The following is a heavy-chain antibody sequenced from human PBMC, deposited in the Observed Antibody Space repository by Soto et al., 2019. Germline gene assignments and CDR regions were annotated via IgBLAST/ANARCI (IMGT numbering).Heavy chain of an antibody. CDR3: AKGWNWGFNY. CDR1: GDSVSSNSGD. Sequence: SQTLSLTCAISGDSVSSNSGDWNWIRQSPSRGLEWLGRTYYRSKWYNDYAVSVKSRITVNPDTSKNQFSLQLNSVTPDDTAVYFCAKGWNWGFNYWGQGALVTVSS. D-gene: IGHD3-16*01. V-gene: IGHV6-1*01. CDR2: TYYRSKWYN. J-gene: IGHJ4*02.